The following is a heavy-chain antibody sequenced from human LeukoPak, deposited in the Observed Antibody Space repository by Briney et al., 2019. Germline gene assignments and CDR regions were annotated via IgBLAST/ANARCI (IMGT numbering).Heavy chain of an antibody. CDR2: ISSSSSYI. J-gene: IGHJ6*02. Sequence: GGSLRLSCAASGFTFSSYSMNWVRQAPGKGLEWVSSISSSSSYIYYADSVKGRFTISRDNAKNSLYLQMNSLRAEDTAVYYCARDSPPYYDSSGYFHLDVWGQGTRSPSP. D-gene: IGHD3-22*01. V-gene: IGHV3-21*01. CDR1: GFTFSSYS. CDR3: ARDSPPYYDSSGYFHLDV.